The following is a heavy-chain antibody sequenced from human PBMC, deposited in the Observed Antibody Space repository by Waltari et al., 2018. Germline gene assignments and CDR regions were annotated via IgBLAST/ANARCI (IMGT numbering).Heavy chain of an antibody. CDR1: GGSISSYY. CDR2: IYSSGST. V-gene: IGHV4-59*01. D-gene: IGHD3-10*01. J-gene: IGHJ4*02. CDR3: ARDRGYQDY. Sequence: QVQLQESGPGLVKPSETLSLTRTVSGGSISSYYWSWIRQPPGKGLGWIGYIYSSGSTNYNPSLKSRVIISVDTSKNQFSLKVRSMTAADTAVYYCARDRGYQDYWGQGTLVTVSS.